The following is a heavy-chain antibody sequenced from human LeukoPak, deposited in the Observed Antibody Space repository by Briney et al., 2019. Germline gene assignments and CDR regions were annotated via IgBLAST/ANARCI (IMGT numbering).Heavy chain of an antibody. CDR3: TTGKAIYGSGSPLPKMTYYYYYMDV. D-gene: IGHD3-10*01. J-gene: IGHJ6*03. Sequence: PGESLRLSCAASGFTFSNAWMSWVRQAPGKGLEWVGRIKSKTDGGTTDYAAPVKGRFTISRDDSKNTLYLQMNSLKTEDTAVYYCTTGKAIYGSGSPLPKMTYYYYYMDVWGKGTTVTISS. CDR1: GFTFSNAW. CDR2: IKSKTDGGTT. V-gene: IGHV3-15*01.